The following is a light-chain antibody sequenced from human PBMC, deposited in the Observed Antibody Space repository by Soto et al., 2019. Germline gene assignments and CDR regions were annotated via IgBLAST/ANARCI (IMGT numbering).Light chain of an antibody. CDR1: ASNIGRNT. J-gene: IGLJ1*01. Sequence: QSVLTQPPSASGTPGQRITISCSGGASNIGRNTVTWYQQLPRRAPKLLIYTDNQRPSGVPDRFSGSKSGTSASLAISGLQSGDEAHYYCATWDDSLNGYVFGTGTKLTVL. CDR2: TDN. CDR3: ATWDDSLNGYV. V-gene: IGLV1-44*01.